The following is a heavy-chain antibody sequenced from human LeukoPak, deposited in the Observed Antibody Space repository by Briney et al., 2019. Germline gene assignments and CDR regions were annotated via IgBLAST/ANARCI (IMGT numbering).Heavy chain of an antibody. CDR3: ATLGATVTNDAFDI. D-gene: IGHD1-26*01. CDR1: GFTFSDYA. Sequence: GGSLRLSCAASGFTFSDYAMTWVRQAPGKGLEWVSAVSGSGGRTYYADSVKGRFTISRDNSKNTLYLQMNSLRAEDTAVYYCATLGATVTNDAFDIWGQGTMVTVSS. V-gene: IGHV3-23*01. J-gene: IGHJ3*02. CDR2: VSGSGGRT.